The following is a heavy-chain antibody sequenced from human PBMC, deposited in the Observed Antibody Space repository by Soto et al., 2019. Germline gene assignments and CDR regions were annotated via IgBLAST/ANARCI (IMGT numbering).Heavy chain of an antibody. J-gene: IGHJ4*02. CDR3: VMVYALGLDYFDY. V-gene: IGHV3-74*01. CDR1: GFTFSSYW. Sequence: PGGSLRLSCAASGFTFSSYWMHWVRQAPGKGLVWVSRINSDGSSTSYADSVKGRFTISRDNAKNTLYLQMNSLRAEDTAVYYCVMVYALGLDYFDYWGQGTLVTVSS. D-gene: IGHD2-8*01. CDR2: INSDGSST.